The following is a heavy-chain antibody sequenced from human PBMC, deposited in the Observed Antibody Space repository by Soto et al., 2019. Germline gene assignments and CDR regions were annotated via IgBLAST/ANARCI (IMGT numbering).Heavy chain of an antibody. CDR3: ARDNLYYYYGMDV. Sequence: ASVKVSCKASGYTFTGYYIHWVRQAPGQGLEWMGWINPNSGGTNYAQKFQGWVTMTRDTSISTAYMELSRLRSDDTAVYYCARDNLYYYYGMDVWGQGTTVTVSS. CDR2: INPNSGGT. CDR1: GYTFTGYY. V-gene: IGHV1-2*04. D-gene: IGHD1-20*01. J-gene: IGHJ6*02.